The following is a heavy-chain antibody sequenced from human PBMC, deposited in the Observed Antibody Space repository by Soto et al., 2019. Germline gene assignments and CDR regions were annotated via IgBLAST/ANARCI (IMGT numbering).Heavy chain of an antibody. V-gene: IGHV4-59*01. CDR1: GGSISSYY. Sequence: SETLSLTCTVSGGSISSYYWSWIRQPPGKGLEWIGYIYYSGSTNYNPSLKSRVTISVDTSKNQFSLKLSSVTAADTAVYYCARDLIPSGWVPFGMDVWGQGTTVTVSS. CDR3: ARDLIPSGWVPFGMDV. CDR2: IYYSGST. D-gene: IGHD6-19*01. J-gene: IGHJ6*02.